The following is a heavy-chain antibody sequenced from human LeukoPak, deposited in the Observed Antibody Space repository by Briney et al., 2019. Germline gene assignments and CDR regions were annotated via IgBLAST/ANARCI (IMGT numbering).Heavy chain of an antibody. CDR1: GGSISSYY. J-gene: IGHJ4*02. Sequence: PSETLSLTCTVSGGSISSYYWSWIRQPPGKGLEWIGYIYYSGSTNYNPSLKSRVTIPVDTSKNQFSLKLSSVTAADTAVYYCARGDVAVAGIVFDYWGQGTLVTVSS. D-gene: IGHD6-19*01. V-gene: IGHV4-59*01. CDR2: IYYSGST. CDR3: ARGDVAVAGIVFDY.